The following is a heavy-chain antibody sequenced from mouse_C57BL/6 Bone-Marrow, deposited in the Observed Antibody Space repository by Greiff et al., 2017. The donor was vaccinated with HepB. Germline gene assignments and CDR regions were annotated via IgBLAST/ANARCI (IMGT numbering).Heavy chain of an antibody. J-gene: IGHJ1*03. CDR3: ANYYGSSYEYFDV. D-gene: IGHD1-1*01. V-gene: IGHV3-6*01. CDR1: GYSITSGYY. Sequence: DVQLQESGPGLVKPSQSLSLTCSVTGYSITSGYYWNWIRQFPGNKLEWMGYISYDGSNNYNPSLKNRISITRDTSKNQFFLKLNSVTTEDTATYYCANYYGSSYEYFDVWGTGTTVTVSS. CDR2: ISYDGSN.